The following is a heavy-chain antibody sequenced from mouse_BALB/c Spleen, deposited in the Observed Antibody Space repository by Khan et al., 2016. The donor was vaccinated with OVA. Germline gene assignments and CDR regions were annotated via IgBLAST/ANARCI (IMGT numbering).Heavy chain of an antibody. D-gene: IGHD4-1*01. CDR2: INPDNADT. J-gene: IGHJ3*01. CDR3: AREASSWDCSFPY. CDR1: GYTFTNYV. Sequence: IQLVQSGPELVEPGASVKMSCKASGYTFTNYVIHWVKQKPGQGLEWIGYINPDNADTRYNEKFKGKATLTSDISAISAYMELLSLTSEDSAVYFCAREASSWDCSFPYWGQGTLVTVSA. V-gene: IGHV1S136*01.